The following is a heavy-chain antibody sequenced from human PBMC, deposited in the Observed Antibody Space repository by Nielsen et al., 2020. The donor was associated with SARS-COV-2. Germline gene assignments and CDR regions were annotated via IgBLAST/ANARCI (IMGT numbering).Heavy chain of an antibody. V-gene: IGHV3-9*01. CDR2: ISWNSGSI. D-gene: IGHD3-16*01. J-gene: IGHJ4*02. Sequence: SLKISCAASGFTFDDYAMHWVRQAPGKGLEWVSGISWNSGSIGYADSVKGRFTISRDNSQNTLYLQMNSLRVEDTAIYYCVRDLGTYWGQGALVTVSS. CDR1: GFTFDDYA. CDR3: VRDLGTY.